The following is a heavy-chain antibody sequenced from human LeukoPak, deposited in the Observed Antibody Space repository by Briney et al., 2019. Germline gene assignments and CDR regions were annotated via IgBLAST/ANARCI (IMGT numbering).Heavy chain of an antibody. D-gene: IGHD1-26*01. CDR2: ITSSSSQI. Sequence: SGGSLRLSCAASGFIFSRYSMKWVRQAPGKGLEWVSYITSSSSQIYYADSVKGRFTISRDNAKNSLYLQMNSLRDEDTAVYYCARAARSYPDAFDIWGQGTMVTVSS. V-gene: IGHV3-48*02. CDR3: ARAARSYPDAFDI. CDR1: GFIFSRYS. J-gene: IGHJ3*02.